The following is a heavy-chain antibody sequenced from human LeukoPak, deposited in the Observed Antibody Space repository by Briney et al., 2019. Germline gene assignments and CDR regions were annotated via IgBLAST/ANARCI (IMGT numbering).Heavy chain of an antibody. D-gene: IGHD3-10*01. CDR1: GFSFSDYY. J-gene: IGHJ6*03. Sequence: GGSLGLSCAASGFSFSDYYMSWIRQAPGKGLEWVSYMSNSGSTIYYADSVKGRFTISRDNSKNTLYLQMNSLRAEDTAVYYCAKRYGSGSYCMDVWGKGTTVTVSS. V-gene: IGHV3-11*01. CDR3: AKRYGSGSYCMDV. CDR2: MSNSGSTI.